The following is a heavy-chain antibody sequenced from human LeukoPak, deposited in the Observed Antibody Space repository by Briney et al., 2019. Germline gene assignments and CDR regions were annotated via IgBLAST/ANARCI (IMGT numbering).Heavy chain of an antibody. CDR2: IYSGGST. Sequence: GGSLRLSCAASGFTVSSNYMSWVRQAPGKGLEWVSVIYSGGSTYYADSVKGRFTISRDNSKNTLYLQMNSLRAEDTAVYYCAREGIAAAIRVDAFDIWGQGTMVTVSS. D-gene: IGHD6-13*01. J-gene: IGHJ3*02. V-gene: IGHV3-66*01. CDR3: AREGIAAAIRVDAFDI. CDR1: GFTVSSNY.